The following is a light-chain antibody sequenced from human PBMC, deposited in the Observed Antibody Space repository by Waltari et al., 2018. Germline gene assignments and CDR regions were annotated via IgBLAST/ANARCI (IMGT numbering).Light chain of an antibody. CDR3: MQALQTPIT. J-gene: IGKJ2*01. V-gene: IGKV2-28*01. CDR1: QRLLHSNGYNY. Sequence: EIVMTQSPLSLPVTPGEPASIPCWSNQRLLHSNGYNYLDWYLQKPGQSPQLLIYLGSNRASGVPDRFSGSGSGTDFTLKISRLEAEDIGVFYCMQALQTPITFGQGTKLEI. CDR2: LGS.